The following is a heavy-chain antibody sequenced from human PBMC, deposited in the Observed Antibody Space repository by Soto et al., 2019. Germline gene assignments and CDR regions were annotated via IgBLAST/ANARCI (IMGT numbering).Heavy chain of an antibody. CDR3: ARGRRVNYDTEPPPVNWFDP. D-gene: IGHD3-9*01. CDR2: IYHSGST. V-gene: IGHV4-4*02. J-gene: IGHJ5*02. CDR1: GGSISSSNW. Sequence: QVQLQESGPGLVKPSGTLSLTCAVSGGSISSSNWWSWVRQPPGKGLEWIGEIYHSGSTNYNPSLKSRVTISVDKSKNQFSLKLSSVTAADTAVYYCARGRRVNYDTEPPPVNWFDPWGQGTLVTVSS.